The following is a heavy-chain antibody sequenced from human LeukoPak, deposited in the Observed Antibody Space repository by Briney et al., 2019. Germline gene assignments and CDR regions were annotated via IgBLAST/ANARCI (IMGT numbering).Heavy chain of an antibody. D-gene: IGHD3-22*01. V-gene: IGHV4-39*01. CDR2: IYYTGST. J-gene: IGHJ4*02. Sequence: PSETLSLTCTVSGGSISSSNYYWGWIRQSPGKDLEWVGTIYYTGSTYYNPSLRSRVTISVDTSKNQFSLQLSSVTAAGTAVYYCARLPSGYHFDYWGQGTLVTVSS. CDR1: GGSISSSNYY. CDR3: ARLPSGYHFDY.